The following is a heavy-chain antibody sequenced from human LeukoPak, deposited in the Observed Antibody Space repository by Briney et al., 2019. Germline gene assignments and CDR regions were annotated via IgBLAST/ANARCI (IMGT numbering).Heavy chain of an antibody. V-gene: IGHV1-2*02. Sequence: ASVKVSCKASAYTFTDYYMHWVRQAPGQGLEWMGWTNPNSGGTKYAQKFQGRVTMTRDTSISTAYMELSRLRSDDTAVYYCARDDSSGYYPDAFDIWGQGTMVTVSS. D-gene: IGHD3-22*01. J-gene: IGHJ3*02. CDR3: ARDDSSGYYPDAFDI. CDR1: AYTFTDYY. CDR2: TNPNSGGT.